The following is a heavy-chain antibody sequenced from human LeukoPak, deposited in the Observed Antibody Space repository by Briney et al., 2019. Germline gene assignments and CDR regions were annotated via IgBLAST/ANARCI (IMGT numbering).Heavy chain of an antibody. D-gene: IGHD3-22*01. CDR3: ARDLTDYYELDY. CDR1: GGSISSSSYY. CDR2: IYYSGST. Sequence: SGTLSLTRTVSGGSISSSSYYWGWIRQPPGTGLEWIGSIYYSGSTYYNPSLKSRVTISVDTSKNQFSLKLSSVTAADTAVYYCARDLTDYYELDYWGQGTLVTVSS. J-gene: IGHJ4*02. V-gene: IGHV4-39*07.